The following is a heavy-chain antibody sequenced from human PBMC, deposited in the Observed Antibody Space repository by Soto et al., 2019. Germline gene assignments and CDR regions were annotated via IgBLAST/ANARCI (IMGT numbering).Heavy chain of an antibody. CDR1: GFSVSNAW. CDR2: IKTRDEAETT. J-gene: IGHJ6*02. D-gene: IGHD2-15*01. CDR3: TTGSVEGF. Sequence: EVQLVDSGGGLVKPGGSLRLSCEASGFSVSNAWMNWVRQAPGKGLEWVGRIKTRDEAETTNYAAPEKGRFTISRDDSKNTLYTQMNSLTTEDTAVYYCTTGSVEGFWGQGTTVTVSS. V-gene: IGHV3-15*07.